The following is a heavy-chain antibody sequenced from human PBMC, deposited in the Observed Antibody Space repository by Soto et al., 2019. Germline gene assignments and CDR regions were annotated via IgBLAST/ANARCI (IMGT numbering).Heavy chain of an antibody. V-gene: IGHV3-21*01. J-gene: IGHJ3*01. CDR2: IANGDNHI. Sequence: EVLLVESGGGLVKPGGSPRLSCTASGFRFSDYSMLWVRQAPGKQLEWLSFIANGDNHIFYANSVRGRFTISRDNARNSVYLQMNSLTAEDTAVYYCAREEGYCSGGSCNRGVFDLWGQGTMVIVSS. D-gene: IGHD2-15*01. CDR1: GFRFSDYS. CDR3: AREEGYCSGGSCNRGVFDL.